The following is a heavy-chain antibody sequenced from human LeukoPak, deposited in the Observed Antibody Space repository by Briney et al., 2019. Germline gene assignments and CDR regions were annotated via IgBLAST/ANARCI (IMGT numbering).Heavy chain of an antibody. CDR2: IDWDEDK. CDR3: ARIAYSSSFRYFDY. J-gene: IGHJ4*02. V-gene: IGHV2-70*11. D-gene: IGHD6-13*01. Sequence: SGPALVKPTQTLTLTCTFSGFSLSTSGLGVSWIRQPPGKALGGLARIDWDEDKYYSTSLKTTIHNSKDTSKNQVVLTMTNMDPVDTATYYCARIAYSSSFRYFDYWGQGTLVTVSS. CDR1: GFSLSTSGLG.